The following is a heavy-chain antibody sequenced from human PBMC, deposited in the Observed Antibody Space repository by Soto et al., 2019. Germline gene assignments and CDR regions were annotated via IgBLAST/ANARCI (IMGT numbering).Heavy chain of an antibody. Sequence: QVQLVQSGAEVKNPGSSVKVSCKTSGGTFNSYLIDWVRQAPGQGLEWMGGIIPAFGTAKYAQKFQGRVTITADKSTTTAYMELRTLTSEDTXXXXXXXXXXQPPVGLYFXXWGQGT. J-gene: IGHJ4*02. D-gene: IGHD2-15*01. CDR3: XXXXXQPPVGLYFXX. CDR2: IIPAFGTA. V-gene: IGHV1-69*06. CDR1: GGTFNSYL.